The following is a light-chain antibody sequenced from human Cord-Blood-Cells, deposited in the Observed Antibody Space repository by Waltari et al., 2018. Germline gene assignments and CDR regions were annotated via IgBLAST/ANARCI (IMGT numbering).Light chain of an antibody. CDR3: QQYGSSPALT. Sequence: EIVLTQSPGTLSLSPGERATLSCRASQSVSSSYLAWYQQKPGQAPRLLIYGASSRATGIPDRFRGSGSGTDFTLTISRLEPEGFAVYYCQQYGSSPALTFGGGTKVEIK. CDR1: QSVSSSY. CDR2: GAS. V-gene: IGKV3-20*01. J-gene: IGKJ4*01.